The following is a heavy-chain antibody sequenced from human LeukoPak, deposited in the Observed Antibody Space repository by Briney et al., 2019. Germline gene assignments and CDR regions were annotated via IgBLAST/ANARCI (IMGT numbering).Heavy chain of an antibody. Sequence: PGGSLRLSCVASGFTFSSYAMTWVRRAPGKGLEWVSAISASGGSTYYADSVKGRFTISRDTSKNTLYLQMNSLRAEDTAVYYCARESSGSYGNYFDYWGQGTLVTVSS. J-gene: IGHJ4*02. CDR2: ISASGGST. CDR3: ARESSGSYGNYFDY. CDR1: GFTFSSYA. D-gene: IGHD1-26*01. V-gene: IGHV3-23*01.